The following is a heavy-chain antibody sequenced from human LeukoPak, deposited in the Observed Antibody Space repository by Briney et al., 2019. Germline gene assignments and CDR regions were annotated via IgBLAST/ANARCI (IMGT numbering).Heavy chain of an antibody. CDR3: ARDDRRPDGYCSSTSCSTSYYYYGMDV. J-gene: IGHJ6*02. Sequence: ASVKVSCKASGGTFSSYAISWVRQAPGQGLEWVGGIIPIFGTANYAQKFQGRVTITADESTSTAYMELSSLRSEDTAVYYCARDDRRPDGYCSSTSCSTSYYYYGMDVWGQGTTVTVSS. D-gene: IGHD2-2*02. V-gene: IGHV1-69*13. CDR1: GGTFSSYA. CDR2: IIPIFGTA.